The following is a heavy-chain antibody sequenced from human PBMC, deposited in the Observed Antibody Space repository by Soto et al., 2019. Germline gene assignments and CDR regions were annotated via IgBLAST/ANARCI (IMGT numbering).Heavy chain of an antibody. CDR3: ARASGHIYATLHGPFDH. D-gene: IGHD2-8*01. CDR1: GFTFNRHP. J-gene: IGHJ4*02. Sequence: QVQLVESGGGVVQPGRSLRLSCAASGFTFNRHPLHWVRQAPGKGLEWVEVISHDGNNKYYADSVKGRFTISRDNSMNMLFLQMHGLRTADTAIFYCARASGHIYATLHGPFDHWGQGALVTVSS. CDR2: ISHDGNNK. V-gene: IGHV3-30-3*01.